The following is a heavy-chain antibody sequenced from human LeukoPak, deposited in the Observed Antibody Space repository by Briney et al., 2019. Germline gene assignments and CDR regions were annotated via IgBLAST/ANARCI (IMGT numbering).Heavy chain of an antibody. D-gene: IGHD3-22*01. Sequence: GGSLRLSCAVSGFTFDNYAMHWVRQAPGKGLEWVSLISGDGGSTYYADSVKGRFTISRDNSKNSLYLQMNSLRTEDTALYYCAKDMWVYYDSSGCPFDYWGQGTLVTVSS. J-gene: IGHJ4*02. CDR1: GFTFDNYA. CDR2: ISGDGGST. V-gene: IGHV3-43*02. CDR3: AKDMWVYYDSSGCPFDY.